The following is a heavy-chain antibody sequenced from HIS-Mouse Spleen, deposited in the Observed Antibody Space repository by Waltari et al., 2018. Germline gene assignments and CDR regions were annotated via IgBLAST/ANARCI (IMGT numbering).Heavy chain of an antibody. V-gene: IGHV1-2*02. J-gene: IGHJ4*02. Sequence: QVQLVQSGAEVKKPGASVKVPCKASGYPFTGYSMHWFRQAPGQGLEWMGWINPNSGGTNYEQKFQGRVTMTRDTSISTAYMELSRLRSDDTAVYYCARGDWNAYYFDYWGQGTLVTVSS. CDR3: ARGDWNAYYFDY. CDR2: INPNSGGT. D-gene: IGHD1-1*01. CDR1: GYPFTGYS.